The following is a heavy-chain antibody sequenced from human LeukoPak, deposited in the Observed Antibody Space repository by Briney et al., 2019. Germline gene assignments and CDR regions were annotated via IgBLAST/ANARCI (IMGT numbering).Heavy chain of an antibody. J-gene: IGHJ4*02. CDR3: ARDLKRTVGATTASDY. CDR1: GYTFTSYG. Sequence: ASVNVSCKASGYTFTSYGISWVRQAPGQGLEWMGWISADNGDTNYAQKFQGRVSMTTDTYTSTGYMELRSLTSDDTAVYYCARDLKRTVGATTASDYWGQGTLVTVSS. CDR2: ISADNGDT. D-gene: IGHD1-26*01. V-gene: IGHV1-18*01.